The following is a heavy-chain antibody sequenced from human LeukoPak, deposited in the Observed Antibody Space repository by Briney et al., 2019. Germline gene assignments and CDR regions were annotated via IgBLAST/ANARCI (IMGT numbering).Heavy chain of an antibody. CDR2: ISYDGSNK. J-gene: IGHJ4*02. CDR1: GFTFRSYG. Sequence: GGSLRLSCAASGFTFRSYGMHWVRQAPGKGLEWVAVISYDGSNKYYADSVKGRFTISRDNSKNTLYLQMNSLRAEDTAVYYCAKGPLRYCSGATCYPFDYWGQGTLVTVSS. D-gene: IGHD2-15*01. CDR3: AKGPLRYCSGATCYPFDY. V-gene: IGHV3-33*05.